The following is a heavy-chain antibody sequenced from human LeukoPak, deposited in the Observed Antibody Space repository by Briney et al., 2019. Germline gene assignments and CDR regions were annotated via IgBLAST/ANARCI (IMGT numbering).Heavy chain of an antibody. CDR3: ARDPSSGWYGDYYYMDV. D-gene: IGHD6-19*01. Sequence: GGSLRLSCAASGFTFSSYSMNWVRQAPGKGLEWVSYISSSSSTIYYADSVKGRFTISRDNAKNSLYLQMNSLRAEDTAVYYCARDPSSGWYGDYYYMDVWGKGTTVTVSS. CDR2: ISSSSSTI. V-gene: IGHV3-48*01. CDR1: GFTFSSYS. J-gene: IGHJ6*03.